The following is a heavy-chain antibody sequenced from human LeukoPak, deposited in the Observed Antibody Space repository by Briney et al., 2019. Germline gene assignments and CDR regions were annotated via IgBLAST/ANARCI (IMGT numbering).Heavy chain of an antibody. CDR1: GFTFSSYA. CDR2: IYSGGST. D-gene: IGHD3-3*01. J-gene: IGHJ6*04. CDR3: ARDRDFWSGELDV. Sequence: GGSLRLSFAASGFTFSSYAMSWVRQAPGKGLEWVSVIYSGGSTYYADSVKGRFTISRDNSKNTLYLQMNSLRAEDTAVYYCARDRDFWSGELDVWGKGTTVTVSS. V-gene: IGHV3-66*02.